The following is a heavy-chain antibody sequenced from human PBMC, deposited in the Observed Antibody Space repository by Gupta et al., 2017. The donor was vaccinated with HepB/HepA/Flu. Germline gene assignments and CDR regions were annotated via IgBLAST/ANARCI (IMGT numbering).Heavy chain of an antibody. Sequence: QVQLQQWGAGLLKPSETLSLTCAVYGGSFSGYYWSWIRQPPGKGLEWIGEINHSGSTNYNPSLKSRVTISVDTSKNQFSLKLSSVTAADTAVYYCARSRILAHPYVGSYYYDSSGYYSMPGRVGLDYWGQGTLVTASS. CDR3: ARSRILAHPYVGSYYYDSSGYYSMPGRVGLDY. D-gene: IGHD3-22*01. CDR2: INHSGST. V-gene: IGHV4-34*01. J-gene: IGHJ4*02. CDR1: GGSFSGYY.